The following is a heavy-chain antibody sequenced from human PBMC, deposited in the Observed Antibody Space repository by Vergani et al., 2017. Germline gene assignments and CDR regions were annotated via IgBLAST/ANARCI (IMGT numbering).Heavy chain of an antibody. CDR2: ISYDGSNK. V-gene: IGHV3-30-3*01. J-gene: IGHJ6*02. CDR3: ARDLSIVVVPAAPRPSDYYYYGMDV. CDR1: GFTFSSYA. D-gene: IGHD2-2*01. Sequence: QVQLVESGGGVVQPGRSLRLSCAASGFTFSSYAMHWVRQAPGKGLEWVAVISYDGSNKYYADSVKGRFTISRDNSKNTLYLQMNILRAEDTAVYYCARDLSIVVVPAAPRPSDYYYYGMDVWGQGTTVTVSS.